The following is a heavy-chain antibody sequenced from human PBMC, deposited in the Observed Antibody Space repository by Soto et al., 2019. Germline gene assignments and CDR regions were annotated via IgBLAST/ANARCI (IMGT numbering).Heavy chain of an antibody. D-gene: IGHD2-21*02. V-gene: IGHV3-23*01. J-gene: IGHJ5*02. Sequence: EGQVLESGGGLVQPGGSLRLTCAASGFTFSSFALSWVRQSPGKGLEWVSTVSADGFTTDYTDSVKGRFTISRDNSKNTLFLQMNSLRAEDTAVYFCVGSAFCRGDSYWHFDPWGQGTLLTVSS. CDR1: GFTFSSFA. CDR3: VGSAFCRGDSYWHFDP. CDR2: VSADGFTT.